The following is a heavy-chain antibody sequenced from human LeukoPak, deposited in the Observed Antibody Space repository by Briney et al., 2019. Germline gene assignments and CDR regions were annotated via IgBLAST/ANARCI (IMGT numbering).Heavy chain of an antibody. CDR3: ATYYYDSSGYYYFDY. CDR1: GGSISSYY. Sequence: SETLSLTCTVSGGSISSYYWSWIRQPPGKGLEWLGYIYYSGSTNYNPSLKSRVTISVDTSKNQFSLKLSSVTAADTAVYYCATYYYDSSGYYYFDYWGQGILVTVSS. D-gene: IGHD3-22*01. J-gene: IGHJ4*02. V-gene: IGHV4-59*01. CDR2: IYYSGST.